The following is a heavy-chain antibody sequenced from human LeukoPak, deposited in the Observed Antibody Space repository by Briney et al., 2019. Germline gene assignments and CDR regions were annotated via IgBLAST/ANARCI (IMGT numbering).Heavy chain of an antibody. J-gene: IGHJ3*01. Sequence: GGSLRLSCAASGFTFSSYGMNWVRQAPGKGLEWVSSISSSSSYIYYADSVKGRFTISRDNAKNSLYLQMNSLRAEDTAVYYCARDVSYYYDSSGPPWGQGTMVTVSS. CDR1: GFTFSSYG. CDR3: ARDVSYYYDSSGPP. CDR2: ISSSSSYI. V-gene: IGHV3-21*01. D-gene: IGHD3-22*01.